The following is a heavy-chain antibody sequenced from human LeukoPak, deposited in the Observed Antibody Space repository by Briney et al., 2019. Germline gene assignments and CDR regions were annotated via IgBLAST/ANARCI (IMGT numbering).Heavy chain of an antibody. J-gene: IGHJ4*02. V-gene: IGHV1-2*02. CDR1: GYTFTSYG. D-gene: IGHD6-19*01. CDR3: ANSAWLAPENY. Sequence: VASVKVSCKASGYTFTSYGISWVRQAPGQGLEWMGWINPNNGATIYAQNFQGRVTMTRDTSISTVYMELSSLRSDDTAVYYCANSAWLAPENYWGQGTLVTVSS. CDR2: INPNNGAT.